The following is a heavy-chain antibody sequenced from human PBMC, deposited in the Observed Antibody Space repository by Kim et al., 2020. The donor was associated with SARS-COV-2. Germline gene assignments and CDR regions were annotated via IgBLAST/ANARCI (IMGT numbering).Heavy chain of an antibody. Sequence: GGSLRLSCAASGFTFSSYGMHWVRQAPGKGLEWVAVISYDGSNKYYADSVKGRFTLSRDNSKNTLYLQMNSLRAEDTAVYYCAKDFGFGEPPTNWFDPWGQGTLVTVPS. J-gene: IGHJ5*02. CDR1: GFTFSSYG. D-gene: IGHD3-10*01. CDR2: ISYDGSNK. V-gene: IGHV3-30*18. CDR3: AKDFGFGEPPTNWFDP.